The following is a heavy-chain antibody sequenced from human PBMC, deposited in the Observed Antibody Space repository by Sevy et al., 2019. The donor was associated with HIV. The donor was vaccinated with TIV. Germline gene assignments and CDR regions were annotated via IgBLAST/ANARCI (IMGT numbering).Heavy chain of an antibody. CDR2: IRYDGGNK. CDR3: AKGSSHFDN. Sequence: GGSLRLSCAASGFTFSSYGMQWVRQAPGKGLEWVSFIRYDGGNKDYADSVKGRFTISRDNSKNMLYLQMNSLRAEDTAVYYCAKGSSHFDNWGQGTLVTVSS. CDR1: GFTFSSYG. D-gene: IGHD6-6*01. J-gene: IGHJ4*02. V-gene: IGHV3-30*02.